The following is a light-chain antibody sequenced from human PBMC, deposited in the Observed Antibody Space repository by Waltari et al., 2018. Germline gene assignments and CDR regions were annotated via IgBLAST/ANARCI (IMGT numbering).Light chain of an antibody. J-gene: IGKJ4*01. CDR1: QSVSNTY. V-gene: IGKV3-20*01. CDR3: QQYNYSPLT. CDR2: GAS. Sequence: IVLTQSPGTLSLSPGERANLSCRASQSVSNTYLAWYQRKPGQAPRLLIYGASSRATGIPDRFSGSGSGTEFTLTINALEPEDSAVYFCQQYNYSPLTFGGGTRVEIK.